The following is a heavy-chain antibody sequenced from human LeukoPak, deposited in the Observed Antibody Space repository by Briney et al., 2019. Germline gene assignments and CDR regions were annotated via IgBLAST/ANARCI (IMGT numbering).Heavy chain of an antibody. J-gene: IGHJ6*03. CDR1: GGSFSGYY. CDR3: ARGRHYYYYYMDV. CDR2: INHSGST. Sequence: SETLSPTCAVYGGSFSGYYWSWIRQPPGKGLEWIGEINHSGSTNYNPSLKSRVTISVDTSKNQFSLKLSSVTAADTAVYYCARGRHYYYYYMDVWGKGTTVTVSS. V-gene: IGHV4-34*01.